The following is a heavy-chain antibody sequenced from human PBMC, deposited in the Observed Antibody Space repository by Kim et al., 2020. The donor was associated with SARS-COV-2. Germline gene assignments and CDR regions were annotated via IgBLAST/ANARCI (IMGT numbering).Heavy chain of an antibody. D-gene: IGHD2-21*02. CDR2: ISSSGDTT. CDR3: ARTALGDLDY. V-gene: IGHV3-48*03. CDR1: GFTFSTYQ. Sequence: GGSLRLSCAASGFTFSTYQMNWARQAPGKGLEWVSYISSSGDTTYYADSVKGRFTISRDNAKNFLCLQMNSLRAEDTAIYYCARTALGDLDYWGQGTLVTVSS. J-gene: IGHJ4*02.